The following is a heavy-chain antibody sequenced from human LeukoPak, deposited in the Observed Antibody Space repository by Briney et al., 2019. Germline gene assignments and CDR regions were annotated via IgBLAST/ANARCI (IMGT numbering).Heavy chain of an antibody. V-gene: IGHV4-34*01. D-gene: IGHD3-10*01. Sequence: PSETLSLTCAVYGGSFSGYYWSWIRQPPGKGLEWIGEINHSGSTNYNPSLKSRVTISVDTSKNQFSLKLSSVTAADTAVYYCARVLWFGELYPWGQGTLVTVSS. CDR2: INHSGST. J-gene: IGHJ4*02. CDR1: GGSFSGYY. CDR3: ARVLWFGELYP.